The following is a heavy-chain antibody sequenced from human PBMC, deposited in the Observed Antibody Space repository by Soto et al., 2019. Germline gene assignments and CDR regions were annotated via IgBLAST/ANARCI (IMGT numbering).Heavy chain of an antibody. J-gene: IGHJ4*02. Sequence: ASVKVSCKASGYIFTSYAIHWMRRAPGQRLEWMGWINAGNGNTKYSQKFQGRVTITRDTSASTAYMELSSLRSEDTAAYYCARALYGDYLDYWGQGTLVTVSS. D-gene: IGHD4-17*01. CDR2: INAGNGNT. CDR1: GYIFTSYA. CDR3: ARALYGDYLDY. V-gene: IGHV1-3*01.